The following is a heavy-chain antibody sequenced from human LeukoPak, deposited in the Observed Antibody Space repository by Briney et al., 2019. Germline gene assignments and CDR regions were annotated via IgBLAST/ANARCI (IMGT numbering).Heavy chain of an antibody. D-gene: IGHD2-2*01. J-gene: IGHJ4*02. Sequence: PSETLSLTCTVSGGSIDSYYWSWIRQPPAKELEGIGYIYYTGSTEYHPSLKSRVTISLDTSNNQFSLKLTSVTAADTAVYYCARVYQSAEYYFDYWGQGNLVSVSS. CDR3: ARVYQSAEYYFDY. CDR2: IYYTGST. V-gene: IGHV4-59*01. CDR1: GGSIDSYY.